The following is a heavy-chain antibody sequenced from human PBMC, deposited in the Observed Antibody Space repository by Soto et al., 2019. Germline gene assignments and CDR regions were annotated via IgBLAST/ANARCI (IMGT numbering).Heavy chain of an antibody. Sequence: GGSLRLSCAASGFTFSSYAISWVRQAPGKGLEWVSAISGSGGSTYYADSVKGRFTISRDNSKNTLYLQMNSLRAEDAAVYYCAKGSCSGGSCYFDYWGQGTLVTVSS. D-gene: IGHD2-15*01. CDR3: AKGSCSGGSCYFDY. J-gene: IGHJ4*02. CDR2: ISGSGGST. V-gene: IGHV3-23*01. CDR1: GFTFSSYA.